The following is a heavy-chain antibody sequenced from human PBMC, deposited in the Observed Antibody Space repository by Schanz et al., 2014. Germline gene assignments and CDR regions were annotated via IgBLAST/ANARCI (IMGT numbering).Heavy chain of an antibody. V-gene: IGHV3-30*03. CDR2: VSSDGNND. D-gene: IGHD1-26*01. Sequence: VQLLESGGGLVQPGGSLRLSCAASGFTFSTHAMHWVRQAPGKGLEWVALVSSDGNNDYYTDSVKGRFTISRDNSKNTVHLQMNSLRADDTAVYYCARNRGSGGQNWYFDLWGRGTLVTVSS. J-gene: IGHJ2*01. CDR3: ARNRGSGGQNWYFDL. CDR1: GFTFSTHA.